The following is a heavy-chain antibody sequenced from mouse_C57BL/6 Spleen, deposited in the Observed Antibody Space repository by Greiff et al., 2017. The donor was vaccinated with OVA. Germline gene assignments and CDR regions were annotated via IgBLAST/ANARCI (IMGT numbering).Heavy chain of an antibody. V-gene: IGHV5-12*01. CDR3: ARGEIYYGKYGDFYYAMDY. J-gene: IGHJ4*01. Sequence: EVQRVESGGGLVQPGGSLKLSCAASGFTFSDYYMYWVRQTPEKRLEWVAYISNGGGSTYYPDTVKGRFTISRDNATNTLYLQMSRLKSEDTAMYYCARGEIYYGKYGDFYYAMDYWGQGTSVTVSS. CDR2: ISNGGGST. D-gene: IGHD2-1*01. CDR1: GFTFSDYY.